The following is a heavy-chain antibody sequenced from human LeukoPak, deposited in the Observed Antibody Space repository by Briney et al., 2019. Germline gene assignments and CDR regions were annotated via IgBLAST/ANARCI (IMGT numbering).Heavy chain of an antibody. CDR1: GGTFSSYA. J-gene: IGHJ4*02. CDR2: IIPIFGTA. Sequence: SVKVSCKASGGTFSSYAISWVRQAPGQGLEWMGRIIPIFGTANYAQKFQGRVTITTDESTSTAYMELSSLRSEDTAVYYCARVSSYYYDSSGYYGYWGQGTLVTVSS. D-gene: IGHD3-22*01. V-gene: IGHV1-69*05. CDR3: ARVSSYYYDSSGYYGY.